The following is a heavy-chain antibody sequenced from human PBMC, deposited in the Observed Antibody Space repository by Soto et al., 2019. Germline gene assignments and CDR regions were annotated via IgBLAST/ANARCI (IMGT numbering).Heavy chain of an antibody. V-gene: IGHV1-69*13. Sequence: GASVKVSCKASGGTFSSYAISWVRQAPGQGLEWMGGIIPIFGTANYAQKFQGRVTITADESTSTAYMELSSLRSEDTAVYYCARDPELLRDAFDIWGQGTMVTVSS. CDR1: GGTFSSYA. CDR2: IIPIFGTA. D-gene: IGHD1-26*01. J-gene: IGHJ3*02. CDR3: ARDPELLRDAFDI.